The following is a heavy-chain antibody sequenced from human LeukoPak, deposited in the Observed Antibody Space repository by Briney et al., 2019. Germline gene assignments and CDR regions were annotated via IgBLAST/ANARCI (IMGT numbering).Heavy chain of an antibody. Sequence: SSETLSLTCAVYGGSFSGYYWSWIRQPPGKGLEWIGYIYYSGSTNYNPSLKSRVTISVDTSKNQFSLRLTSVTAADTAVYYCARAKRIMITFGGVTDYYYYMDVWGKGTTVTVSS. CDR3: ARAKRIMITFGGVTDYYYYMDV. CDR1: GGSFSGYY. J-gene: IGHJ6*03. V-gene: IGHV4-34*11. CDR2: IYYSGST. D-gene: IGHD3-16*01.